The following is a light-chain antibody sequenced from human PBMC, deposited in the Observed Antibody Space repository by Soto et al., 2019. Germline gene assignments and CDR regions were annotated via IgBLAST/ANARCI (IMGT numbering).Light chain of an antibody. V-gene: IGKV1-5*01. J-gene: IGKJ4*01. CDR2: DAS. CDR1: QSVRSW. Sequence: DILLTQSPSTLSSSLGERATITCRASQSVRSWLAWYQQKPGKAPRLLIYDASSLESGIASRFSGSGSGTEFTLTISSLQPDDFATYYCQQTNSCPRTFGGGTKVDIK. CDR3: QQTNSCPRT.